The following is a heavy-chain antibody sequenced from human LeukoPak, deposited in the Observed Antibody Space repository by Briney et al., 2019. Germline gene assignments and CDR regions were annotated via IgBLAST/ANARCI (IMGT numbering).Heavy chain of an antibody. V-gene: IGHV3-30-3*01. J-gene: IGHJ4*02. CDR1: GFTFSSYA. CDR2: ISYDGSNK. Sequence: GGSLRLSCAASGFTFSSYAMHWVRQAPGKGLEWVAVISYDGSNKYYADSVKDRFTISRDNSKNTLYLQMNSLRAEDTAVYYCARVATTVIYGEYFDYWGQGTLVTVSS. CDR3: ARVATTVIYGEYFDY. D-gene: IGHD4-17*01.